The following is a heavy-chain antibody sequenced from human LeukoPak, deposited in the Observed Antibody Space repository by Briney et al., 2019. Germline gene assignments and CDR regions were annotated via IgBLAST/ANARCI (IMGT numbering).Heavy chain of an antibody. CDR2: IIPIFGTA. CDR3: ARMLTVAGTPSNWFDP. Sequence: GASVKVSCKASGGTFSSYAISWVRQAPGQGLEWMGGIIPIFGTANYAQKFQGRVTITADESTSTAYMVLSSLRSEDTAVYYCARMLTVAGTPSNWFDPWGQGTLVTVSS. D-gene: IGHD6-19*01. CDR1: GGTFSSYA. V-gene: IGHV1-69*13. J-gene: IGHJ5*02.